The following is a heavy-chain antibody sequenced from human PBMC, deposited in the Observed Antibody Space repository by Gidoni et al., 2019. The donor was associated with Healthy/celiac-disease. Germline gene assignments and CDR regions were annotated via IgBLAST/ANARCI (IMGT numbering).Heavy chain of an antibody. Sequence: EVQLLESGGGLVQPGGSLRLSCAASGFTFSSYAMSWVRQAPGKGLEWVSAISGSGGSTYYADSVKGRFTISRDNSKNTLYLQMNSLRAEDTAVYYCAKLEGYSGYDHYYYGMDVWGQGTTVTVSS. CDR3: AKLEGYSGYDHYYYGMDV. D-gene: IGHD5-12*01. CDR2: ISGSGGST. V-gene: IGHV3-23*01. J-gene: IGHJ6*02. CDR1: GFTFSSYA.